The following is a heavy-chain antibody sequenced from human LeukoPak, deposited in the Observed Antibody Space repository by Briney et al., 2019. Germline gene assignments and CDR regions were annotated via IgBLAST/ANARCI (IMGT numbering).Heavy chain of an antibody. J-gene: IGHJ4*02. CDR3: ARHAELRGYSGYDTLAAADDY. D-gene: IGHD5-12*01. CDR2: IDPSDSYT. CDR1: GYSFTSYW. V-gene: IGHV5-10-1*01. Sequence: GESLKISCKGSGYSFTSYWITWVRQMPGKGLEWMGTIDPSDSYTNYSPSFQGHVTISADKSISTAYLQWSSLKASDTAMYYCARHAELRGYSGYDTLAAADDYWGQGTLVTVSS.